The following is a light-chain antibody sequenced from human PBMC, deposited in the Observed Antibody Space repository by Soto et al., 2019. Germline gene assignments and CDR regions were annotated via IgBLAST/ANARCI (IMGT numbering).Light chain of an antibody. CDR1: QPISIW. V-gene: IGKV1-5*03. J-gene: IGKJ1*01. CDR3: QHPNTAAET. CDR2: KAS. Sequence: CVSSQPISIWLAWYQQKPGKAPKLLIYKASTLKSGVPSKFSGRGSATDSTLPLSRLPPHAFAPPYCQHPNTAAETFAQGTKVDIK.